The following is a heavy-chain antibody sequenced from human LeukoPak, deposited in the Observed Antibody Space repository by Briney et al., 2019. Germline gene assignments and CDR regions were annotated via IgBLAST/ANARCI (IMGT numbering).Heavy chain of an antibody. V-gene: IGHV3-9*01. CDR1: GFTFDDYA. J-gene: IGHJ6*02. CDR2: VSWNSGSI. CDR3: AKDIEYYGMDV. Sequence: GGSLRLSCAASGFTFDDYAMHWVRQAPGKGLEWVSGVSWNSGSIGYADSVKGRFTISRDNAKNSLYLQMNSLRAEDTALYYCAKDIEYYGMDVWGQGTTVTVSS.